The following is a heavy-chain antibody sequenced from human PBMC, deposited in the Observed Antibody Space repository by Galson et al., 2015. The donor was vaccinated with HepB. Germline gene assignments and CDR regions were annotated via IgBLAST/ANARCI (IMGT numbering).Heavy chain of an antibody. V-gene: IGHV1-69*13. CDR2: IIPIFGTA. CDR1: GGTFSSYA. CDR3: ASPRGTTSNWFDP. Sequence: SVKVSCKASGGTFSSYAISWVRQAPGQGLEWMGGIIPIFGTANYAQKFQGRVTITADESTSTAYMELSSLRSEDTAVYYCASPRGTTSNWFDPWGQGTLVTVSS. D-gene: IGHD4-11*01. J-gene: IGHJ5*02.